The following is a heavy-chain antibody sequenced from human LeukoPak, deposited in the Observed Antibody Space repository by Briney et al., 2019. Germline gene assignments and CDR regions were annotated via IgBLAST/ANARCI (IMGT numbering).Heavy chain of an antibody. D-gene: IGHD1-26*01. J-gene: IGHJ4*02. CDR3: ARGGTPWELPFDY. CDR1: GGSISSHY. Sequence: SETLSLTCTVSGGSISSHYWSRIRQPPGKGLEWIGYIYYSGSTNYNPSLKSRVTISVDTSKNQSSLKLSSVTAADTAVYYCARGGTPWELPFDYWGQGTLVTVSS. V-gene: IGHV4-59*11. CDR2: IYYSGST.